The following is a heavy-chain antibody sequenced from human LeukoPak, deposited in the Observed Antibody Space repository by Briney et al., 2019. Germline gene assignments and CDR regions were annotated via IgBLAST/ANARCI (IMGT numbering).Heavy chain of an antibody. CDR3: AKDWGGV. J-gene: IGHJ4*02. CDR1: GFTFDDYA. D-gene: IGHD3-10*01. Sequence: PGGSLRLSCAASGFTFDDYARHGVRQAPGKGLEWVSGISGDSGSIGYADSVKGRFTITRDNAKNSLYLQMNSLRAEDTALYYCAKDWGGVWGQGTLVTVSS. V-gene: IGHV3-9*01. CDR2: ISGDSGSI.